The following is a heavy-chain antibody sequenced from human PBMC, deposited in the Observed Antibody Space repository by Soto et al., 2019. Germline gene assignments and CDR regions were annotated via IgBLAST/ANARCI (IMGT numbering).Heavy chain of an antibody. V-gene: IGHV3-48*03. CDR3: ARAGTLYYDFWSGYFNWFDP. Sequence: GGSLRLSCAASGFTFSSYEMNWVRQAPGKGLEWVSYISSSGSTIYYADSVKGRFTISRDNAKNSLYLQMNSLRAEDTAVYYCARAGTLYYDFWSGYFNWFDPWGQGTLVTVS. CDR1: GFTFSSYE. CDR2: ISSSGSTI. D-gene: IGHD3-3*01. J-gene: IGHJ5*02.